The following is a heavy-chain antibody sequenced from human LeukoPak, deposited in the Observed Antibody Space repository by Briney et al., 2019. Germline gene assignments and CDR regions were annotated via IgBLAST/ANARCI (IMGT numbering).Heavy chain of an antibody. CDR2: ISSDGGST. CDR1: GIIFSNYA. D-gene: IGHD1-26*01. CDR3: ARGRQGAKTRYFDL. V-gene: IGHV3-64*01. Sequence: PGGSLRLSCAASGIIFSNYAMHWVRQGPGKGLECISTISSDGGSTYYANSVKGRLTISRDNSKNTLYLQMGSLRAEDMAVYYCARGRQGAKTRYFDLWGRGTRVTVSS. J-gene: IGHJ2*01.